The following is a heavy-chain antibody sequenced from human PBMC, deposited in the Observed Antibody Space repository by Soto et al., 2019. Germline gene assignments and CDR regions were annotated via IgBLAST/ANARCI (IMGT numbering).Heavy chain of an antibody. V-gene: IGHV4-34*01. J-gene: IGHJ4*02. CDR2: VNHGGST. Sequence: SETLSLTCAVSGGSFSGFFWGWIRQPPGKGLEWIGEVNHGGSTNYNPSLKSRVTISSDTSKNHFSLTLRSVIAADTAVYYCARAAVAAGGPFDKCGQGALVTVSS. D-gene: IGHD2-15*01. CDR1: GGSFSGFF. CDR3: ARAAVAAGGPFDK.